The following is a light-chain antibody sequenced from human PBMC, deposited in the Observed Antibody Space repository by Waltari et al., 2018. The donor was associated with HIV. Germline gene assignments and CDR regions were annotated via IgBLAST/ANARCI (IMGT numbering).Light chain of an antibody. CDR3: QQHSSWPLT. Sequence: EIVLTQSPATLSLSPGESATLSCRASQSVSSYLAWYQEKPGQAPRLLMYDASNRATGIPARFNGSGSGTDFTLNISSLEPEELAVYSCQQHSSWPLTFGGGTKVEIK. J-gene: IGKJ4*01. CDR2: DAS. CDR1: QSVSSY. V-gene: IGKV3-11*01.